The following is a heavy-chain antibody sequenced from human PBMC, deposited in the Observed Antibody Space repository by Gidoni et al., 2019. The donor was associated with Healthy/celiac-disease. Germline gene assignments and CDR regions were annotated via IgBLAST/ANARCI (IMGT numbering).Heavy chain of an antibody. Sequence: QLQLQESGPGLVKPSATLSLTCTVSGGSISSSSYYWGWIRQPPGKGLEWIGSIYYSGSTYYNPSLKSRVTISVDTSKNQFSLKLSSVTAADTAVYYCARHNFDSHGPLNWFDPWGQGTLVTVSS. CDR2: IYYSGST. D-gene: IGHD3-9*01. CDR1: GGSISSSSYY. CDR3: ARHNFDSHGPLNWFDP. J-gene: IGHJ5*02. V-gene: IGHV4-39*01.